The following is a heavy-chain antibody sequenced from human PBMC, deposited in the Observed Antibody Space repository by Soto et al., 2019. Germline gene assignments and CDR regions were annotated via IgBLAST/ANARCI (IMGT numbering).Heavy chain of an antibody. Sequence: GGSLRLSCAASGFTFSSYGMNWVRQAPGEGLEWVAGVSAGGGDTSYADSVKGRFTISGDNSKNTVILEMNNLRAEDTAVYYCARDSSAWPNYFDSWGQGIQVTVSS. CDR3: ARDSSAWPNYFDS. CDR1: GFTFSSYG. CDR2: VSAGGGDT. J-gene: IGHJ4*02. D-gene: IGHD6-19*01. V-gene: IGHV3-23*01.